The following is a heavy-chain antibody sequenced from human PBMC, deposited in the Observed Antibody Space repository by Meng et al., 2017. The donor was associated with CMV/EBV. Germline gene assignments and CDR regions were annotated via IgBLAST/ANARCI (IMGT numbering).Heavy chain of an antibody. V-gene: IGHV3-9*03. CDR3: AKANHHVGAHAFVI. CDR2: ISWNSGSI. CDR1: GFTFDDYA. Sequence: SLKISCAASGFTFDDYAMHWVRQAPGKGLEWVSSISWNSGSIGYADSVKGRFTISRDNAKSSLYLQMNSLRAEDMALYYCAKANHHVGAHAFVIWGQGTNGHRLL. D-gene: IGHD1-26*01. J-gene: IGHJ3*02.